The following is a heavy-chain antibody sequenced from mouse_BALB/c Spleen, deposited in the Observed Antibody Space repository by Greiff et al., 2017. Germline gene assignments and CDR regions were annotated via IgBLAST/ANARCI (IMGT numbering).Heavy chain of an antibody. D-gene: IGHD1-1*01. J-gene: IGHJ2*01. CDR3: ARADYGVDY. CDR2: ISYDGSN. CDR1: GYSITSGYY. Sequence: EVKLVESGPGLVKPSQSLSLTCSVTGYSITSGYYWNWIRQFPGNKLEWMGYISYDGSNNYNPSLKNRISITRDTSKNQFFLKLNSVTTEDTATYYCARADYGVDYWGQGTTLTVSS. V-gene: IGHV3-6*02.